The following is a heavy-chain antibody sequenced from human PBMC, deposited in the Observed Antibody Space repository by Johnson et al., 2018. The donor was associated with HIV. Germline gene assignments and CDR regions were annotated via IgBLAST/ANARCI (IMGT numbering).Heavy chain of an antibody. D-gene: IGHD6-6*01. Sequence: VDSVMGRFTISRDNAKNSLYLQMNSLGAEDTAVYYCARTYSTSSDDAFDVWGQGTMVTVSS. CDR3: ARTYSTSSDDAFDV. J-gene: IGHJ3*01. V-gene: IGHV3-7*03.